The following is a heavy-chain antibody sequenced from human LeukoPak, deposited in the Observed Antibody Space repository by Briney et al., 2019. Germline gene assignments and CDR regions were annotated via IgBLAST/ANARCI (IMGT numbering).Heavy chain of an antibody. CDR1: GGPISTHY. V-gene: IGHV4-59*11. D-gene: IGHD4-17*01. Sequence: PSETLSLTCTVSGGPISTHYWSWIRQSPVKGLEWIGYIYFSGATHYNPSLKSRVTMSVDTSKNQFALKLISVTAADAAVYYCAREDPQTTVPEGLDVWGQGTTVTVSS. J-gene: IGHJ6*02. CDR3: AREDPQTTVPEGLDV. CDR2: IYFSGAT.